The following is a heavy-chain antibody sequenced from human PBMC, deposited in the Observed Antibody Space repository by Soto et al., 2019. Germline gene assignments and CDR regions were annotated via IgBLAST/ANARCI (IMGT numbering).Heavy chain of an antibody. V-gene: IGHV4-59*01. CDR1: GGSISSYY. CDR3: VLWPPYYFDY. Sequence: PSETLSLTCTVSGGSISSYYWSWIRQSPGGGLEWIGFIYNYGYTNYNPSLKSRVIISLDTSNNQFFLKLSSVTAADSAVYYCVLWPPYYFDYWGQGTLVTVSS. CDR2: IYNYGYT. J-gene: IGHJ4*02. D-gene: IGHD3-10*01.